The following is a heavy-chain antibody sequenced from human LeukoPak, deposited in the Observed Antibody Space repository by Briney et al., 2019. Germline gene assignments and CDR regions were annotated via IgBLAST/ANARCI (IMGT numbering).Heavy chain of an antibody. CDR2: ISAYNGNT. CDR3: ARDTNYYDSRVFDY. J-gene: IGHJ4*02. V-gene: IGHV1-18*04. CDR1: GYTFTGYY. D-gene: IGHD3-22*01. Sequence: ASVKVSCKAPGYTFTGYYMHWVRQAPGQGLEWMGWISAYNGNTNYAQKLQGRVTMTTDTSTSTAYMELRSLRSDDTAVYYCARDTNYYDSRVFDYWGQGTLVTVSS.